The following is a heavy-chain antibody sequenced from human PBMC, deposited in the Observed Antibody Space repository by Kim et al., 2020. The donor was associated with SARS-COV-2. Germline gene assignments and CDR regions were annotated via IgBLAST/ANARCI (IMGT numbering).Heavy chain of an antibody. CDR3: ARAYSSSWQPYYYYGMDV. CDR1: GFTFSDYY. Sequence: GGSLRLSCAASGFTFSDYYMSWIRQAPGKGLEWVSYISSSGSTIYYADSVKGRFTISRDNAKNSLYLQMNSLRAEDTAVYYCARAYSSSWQPYYYYGMDVWGQGTTVTVSS. CDR2: ISSSGSTI. J-gene: IGHJ6*02. D-gene: IGHD6-13*01. V-gene: IGHV3-11*01.